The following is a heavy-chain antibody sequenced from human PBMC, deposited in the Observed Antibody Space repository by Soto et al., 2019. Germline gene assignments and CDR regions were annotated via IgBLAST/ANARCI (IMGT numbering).Heavy chain of an antibody. CDR3: AREHYSNYPNYYYYMDV. Sequence: SETLSLTCTVSGGSISSGGYYWSWIRQHPGKGLEWIGYIYYSGSTYYNPSLKSRVTISVDTSKSQFSLKLSSVTAADTAVYYCAREHYSNYPNYYYYMDVWGKGTTVTVSS. J-gene: IGHJ6*03. D-gene: IGHD4-4*01. CDR1: GGSISSGGYY. CDR2: IYYSGST. V-gene: IGHV4-31*03.